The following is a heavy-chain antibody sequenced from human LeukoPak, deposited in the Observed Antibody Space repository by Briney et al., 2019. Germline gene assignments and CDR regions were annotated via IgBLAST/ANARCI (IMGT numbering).Heavy chain of an antibody. V-gene: IGHV4-61*02. CDR2: IYTSGST. D-gene: IGHD4-11*01. CDR3: ARVRWTTASDY. Sequence: SETLSLTCTVSGGSISSGSYYWSWIRQPAGKGLEWIGRIYTSGSTNYNPSLKSRVTISIDTSKNQFSLILNSVTAADTAVYYCARVRWTTASDYWGQGTLVTVSS. J-gene: IGHJ4*02. CDR1: GGSISSGSYY.